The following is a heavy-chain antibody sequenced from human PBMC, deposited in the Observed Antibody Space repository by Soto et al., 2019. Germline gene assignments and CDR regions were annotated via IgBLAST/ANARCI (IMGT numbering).Heavy chain of an antibody. V-gene: IGHV1-18*01. CDR3: ARDCVRLELPHYHYGMDV. J-gene: IGHJ6*02. D-gene: IGHD1-7*01. Sequence: ASVKVSCKASGYTFTSYGISWVRQAPGQGLEWMGWISAYNGNTNYAQKLQGRVTMTTDTSTSTAYMELRSLRSDDTAVYYCARDCVRLELPHYHYGMDVWGQGTTVTVSS. CDR2: ISAYNGNT. CDR1: GYTFTSYG.